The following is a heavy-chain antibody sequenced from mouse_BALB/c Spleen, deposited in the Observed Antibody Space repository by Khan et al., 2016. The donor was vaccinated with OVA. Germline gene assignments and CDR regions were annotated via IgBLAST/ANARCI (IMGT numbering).Heavy chain of an antibody. Sequence: QIQLVQSGPELKKPGETVKISCKASGYTFTNSGMNWVKQAPGKGLKWMGWINTYTGEPTYADDFKGRFAFSLETSASTAYLQINNLKSEDTATYFCARHPDISYFFVYWGQGTSVTVSS. CDR3: ARHPDISYFFVY. V-gene: IGHV9-3-1*01. J-gene: IGHJ4*01. CDR2: INTYTGEP. CDR1: GYTFTNSG.